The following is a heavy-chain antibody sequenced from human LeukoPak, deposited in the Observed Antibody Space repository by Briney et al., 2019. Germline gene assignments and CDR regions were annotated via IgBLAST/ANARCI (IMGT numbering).Heavy chain of an antibody. J-gene: IGHJ5*02. CDR2: IYSSGST. Sequence: SETLSLTCTVSGGSISSTIYYWGWIRQPAGKDLEWIGHIYSSGSTNYNPSLKSRVTMSVDTSKNQLSLKLNSVTAADTAVYYCARGYGSGSNWFDPWGQGTLVIVSS. CDR3: ARGYGSGSNWFDP. D-gene: IGHD3-10*01. V-gene: IGHV4-61*09. CDR1: GGSISSTIYY.